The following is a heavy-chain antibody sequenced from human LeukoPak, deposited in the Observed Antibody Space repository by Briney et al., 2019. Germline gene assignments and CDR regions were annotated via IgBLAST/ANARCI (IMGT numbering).Heavy chain of an antibody. CDR2: IFYSGST. CDR3: ASPGISGSFDY. V-gene: IGHV4-39*07. J-gene: IGHJ4*02. CDR1: SGSISTSNYY. Sequence: SETLSLTCTVSSGSISTSNYYWGWVRQPPGKALEWIGNIFYSGSTYYNPSLKSRVTISVDTSKNQFSLKLSSVTAADTAVYYCASPGISGSFDYWGQGTLVTVSS. D-gene: IGHD3-10*01.